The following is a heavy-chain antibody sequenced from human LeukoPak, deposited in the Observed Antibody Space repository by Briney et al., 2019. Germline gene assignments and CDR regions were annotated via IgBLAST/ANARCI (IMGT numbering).Heavy chain of an antibody. CDR3: ATGRSLSNSRYSGYDAFDY. J-gene: IGHJ4*02. V-gene: IGHV3-23*01. CDR1: GFTFSSYA. CDR2: ISNSGGST. D-gene: IGHD5-12*01. Sequence: GGSLRLSCAASGFTFSSYAMSWVRQAPGKGLEWVSGISNSGGSTYYADSVKGRFTISRDNSKNMLYLQMNSLRAEDTAVYYCATGRSLSNSRYSGYDAFDYWGQGTLVTVSS.